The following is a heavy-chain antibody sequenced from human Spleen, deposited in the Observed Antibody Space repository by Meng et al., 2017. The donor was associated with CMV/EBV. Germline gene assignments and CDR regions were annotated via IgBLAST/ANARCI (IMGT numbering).Heavy chain of an antibody. J-gene: IGHJ4*02. CDR3: ARGTATHSAPFDY. Sequence: GGSLRLSCAASGLTVGSNYMSWVRQAPGRGLEWVANIKQDGSEKYYVDSVKGRFTISRDNAKNSLYLQMNSLRAEDTAVYYCARGTATHSAPFDYWGQGTLVTVSS. D-gene: IGHD1-26*01. CDR2: IKQDGSEK. CDR1: GLTVGSNY. V-gene: IGHV3-7*01.